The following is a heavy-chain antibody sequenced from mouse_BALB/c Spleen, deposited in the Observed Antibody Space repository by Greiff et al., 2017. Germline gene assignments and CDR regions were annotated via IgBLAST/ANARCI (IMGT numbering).Heavy chain of an antibody. CDR1: GYAFTNYL. Sequence: QVQLKESGAELVRPGTSVKVSCKASGYAFTNYLIEWVKQRPGQGLEWIGVINPGSGGTNYNEKFKGKATLTADKSSSTAYMQLSSLTSDDSAVYFCARSSTGTDYFDYWGQGTTLTVSS. CDR3: ARSSTGTDYFDY. CDR2: INPGSGGT. V-gene: IGHV1-54*01. D-gene: IGHD4-1*02. J-gene: IGHJ2*01.